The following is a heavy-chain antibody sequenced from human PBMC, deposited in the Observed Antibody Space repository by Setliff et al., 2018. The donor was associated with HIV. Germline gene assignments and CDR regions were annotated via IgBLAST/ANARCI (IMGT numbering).Heavy chain of an antibody. CDR3: ARYTSKVDWFDP. Sequence: SETLSLTCTVSGDSITSNDYYWGWIRQPPGKGLEWIGIIHYNGRAYYDPSLKSRVTISVDSSLTQFSLKLRSVTASDLALYYCARYTSKVDWFDPWGQEALVTVSS. V-gene: IGHV4-39*01. J-gene: IGHJ5*02. D-gene: IGHD2-2*02. CDR1: GDSITSNDYY. CDR2: IHYNGRA.